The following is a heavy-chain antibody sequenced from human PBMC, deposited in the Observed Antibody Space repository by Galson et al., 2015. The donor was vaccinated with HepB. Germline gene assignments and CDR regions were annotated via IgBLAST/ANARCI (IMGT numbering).Heavy chain of an antibody. J-gene: IGHJ1*01. V-gene: IGHV3-21*01. Sequence: SLRLSCADSGLTFTTYSMNWVRQAPGKGLEWVSSISSRSNYIYYADSLKGRFTISRDNAKNSLYLQMNSLRAEDTAVYYCARGASYYDSSGLEYFPHWGQGTLVTVSS. CDR3: ARGASYYDSSGLEYFPH. CDR2: ISSRSNYI. CDR1: GLTFTTYS. D-gene: IGHD3-22*01.